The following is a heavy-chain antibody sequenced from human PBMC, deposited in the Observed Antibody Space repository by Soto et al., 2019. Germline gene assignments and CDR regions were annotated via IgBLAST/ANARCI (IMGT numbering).Heavy chain of an antibody. V-gene: IGHV1-69*01. D-gene: IGHD3-22*01. Sequence: QVQLVQSGAEVKKPGSSVKVSCKASGGTFSSYAINWVRQAPGQGLEWMGGGIPIFGTANYAQKFQGRVTITADESTSTAYMELSSLRSEDTAVYYCAGGRLLVDDYYDRSNLIGGLGFDYWGQGTLVNVSS. J-gene: IGHJ4*02. CDR3: AGGRLLVDDYYDRSNLIGGLGFDY. CDR1: GGTFSSYA. CDR2: GIPIFGTA.